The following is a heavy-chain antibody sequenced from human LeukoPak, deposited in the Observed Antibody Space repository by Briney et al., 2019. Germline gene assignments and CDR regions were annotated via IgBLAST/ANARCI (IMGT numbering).Heavy chain of an antibody. CDR1: GYTFTGYY. V-gene: IGHV1-2*02. CDR2: INPNSGGT. Sequence: GASVKVSCKASGYTFTGYYMHWVRQAPGQGLEWMGWINPNSGGTNYAQKFQGRVTMTRDTSISTAYMELSRLRSDDTAVYYCAREREEFWSGSHFDYWGQGTLVTVSS. CDR3: AREREEFWSGSHFDY. D-gene: IGHD3-3*01. J-gene: IGHJ4*02.